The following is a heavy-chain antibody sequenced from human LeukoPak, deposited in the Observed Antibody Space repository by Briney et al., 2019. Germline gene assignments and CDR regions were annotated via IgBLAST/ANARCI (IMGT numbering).Heavy chain of an antibody. CDR1: GFTFSSYG. CDR3: AKVNVPYCSGGSCYPLDY. CDR2: IRYDGSNK. V-gene: IGHV3-30*02. J-gene: IGHJ4*02. D-gene: IGHD2-15*01. Sequence: PGGSLRLSCAASGFTFSSYGMHWVRQAPGKGLEWVAFIRYDGSNKYYADSVKGRFTISRDNSKNTLYLQMNSLRAEDTAVYYCAKVNVPYCSGGSCYPLDYWGQGTLVTVSS.